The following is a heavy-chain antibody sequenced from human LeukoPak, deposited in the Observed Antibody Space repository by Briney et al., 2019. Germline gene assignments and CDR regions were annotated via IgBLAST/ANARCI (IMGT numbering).Heavy chain of an antibody. Sequence: PGGSLRLSCAASGFTFSSYWMHWVRQVPGEGLVWVSRINTDGRTTTYADSVKGRFTISRDNAKNMLYLQMNSLRAEDTAVYYCARIEDRGAAFDSWGQGTLVTVSS. CDR3: ARIEDRGAAFDS. D-gene: IGHD3-22*01. J-gene: IGHJ4*02. CDR1: GFTFSSYW. CDR2: INTDGRTT. V-gene: IGHV3-74*01.